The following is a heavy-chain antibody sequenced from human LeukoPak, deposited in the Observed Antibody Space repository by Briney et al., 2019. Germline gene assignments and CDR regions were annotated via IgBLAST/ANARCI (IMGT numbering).Heavy chain of an antibody. CDR2: ISGSGGST. D-gene: IGHD3-3*01. V-gene: IGHV3-23*01. CDR3: AKVWSADFWSGYFTWFDP. J-gene: IGHJ5*02. CDR1: GFTFSVYA. Sequence: GGSLRLSCTASGFTFSVYAMIWVRQAPEKGLEWVSGISGSGGSTYYADSVRGRFTISRDNSKNTLYLQMNSLRAEDTAVYYCAKVWSADFWSGYFTWFDPWGQGTLVTVSS.